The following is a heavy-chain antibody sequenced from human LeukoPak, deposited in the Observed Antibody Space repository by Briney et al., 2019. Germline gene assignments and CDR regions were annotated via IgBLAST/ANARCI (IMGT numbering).Heavy chain of an antibody. J-gene: IGHJ4*02. CDR1: GDFFTTGHW. CDR3: ARVIPHGWRQNDF. V-gene: IGHV4-4*02. Sequence: SETLSLTCAVSGDFFTTGHWWSWVRQPPGKGLEWIGEISEGGMTNYNPSLQSRVTMSLNKSKRQFSLKLTSVTAADTATYFCARVIPHGWRQNDFWGQGTLVTVSS. D-gene: IGHD3-3*01. CDR2: ISEGGMT.